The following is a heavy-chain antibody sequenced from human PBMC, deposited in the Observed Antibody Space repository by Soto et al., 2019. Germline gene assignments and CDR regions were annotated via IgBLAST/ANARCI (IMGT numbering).Heavy chain of an antibody. CDR3: AIAATTFGVVTKIDF. CDR2: ISAYSGNT. J-gene: IGHJ4*02. CDR1: GYSFTDYG. D-gene: IGHD3-3*01. Sequence: QVNLVQSGPEVKKPGASVRVSCRASGYSFTDYGVSWVRQAPGQGLEWMGWISAYSGNTHYAQKFQDRVTMTTDASTTTVYMELRSLTSDDTAVYYCAIAATTFGVVTKIDFWGQGALVTVSS. V-gene: IGHV1-18*04.